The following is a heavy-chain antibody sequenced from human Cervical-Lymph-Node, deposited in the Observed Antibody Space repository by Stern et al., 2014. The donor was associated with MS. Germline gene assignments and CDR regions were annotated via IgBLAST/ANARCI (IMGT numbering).Heavy chain of an antibody. Sequence: MQLVESGGDVVQPGRSLRLSCAASGFTFSGHAMHWVRQAPGKGLDWVAVISYDGSNKFYADSVKGRFTISRDNSKNTLSLQMNSLRTEDTAVYYCAKGPGTYNTSLIDYWGQGALVTVSS. D-gene: IGHD1-14*01. J-gene: IGHJ4*02. CDR1: GFTFSGHA. CDR2: ISYDGSNK. CDR3: AKGPGTYNTSLIDY. V-gene: IGHV3-30*18.